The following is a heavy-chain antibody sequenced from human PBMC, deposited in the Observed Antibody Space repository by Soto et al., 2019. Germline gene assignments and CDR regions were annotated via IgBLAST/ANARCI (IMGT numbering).Heavy chain of an antibody. CDR3: ARYPYYYGTYYFDD. CDR1: GGSFSGYY. CDR2: INHSGST. J-gene: IGHJ4*02. Sequence: SETLSLTCAVYGGSFSGYYWSWIRQPPGKGLEWIGEINHSGSTNYNPSLKSRVTISVDTSKNQFSLKLSSVTAADTAVYYCARYPYYYGTYYFDDWGQGTLVTVSS. V-gene: IGHV4-34*01. D-gene: IGHD3-10*01.